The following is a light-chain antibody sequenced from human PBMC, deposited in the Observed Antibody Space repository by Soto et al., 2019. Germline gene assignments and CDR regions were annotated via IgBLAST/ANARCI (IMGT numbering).Light chain of an antibody. Sequence: LSNSLVTVSLSKGERATLSCRASQSVSSNLAWYQQKPGQAPRLLIYLASNRAAGVPARFSGSGSGTDFTLTISDVEAEDCAGYYCHHRQSRPRRFGQGTMV. CDR2: LAS. J-gene: IGKJ1*01. CDR1: QSVSSN. CDR3: HHRQSRPRR. V-gene: IGKV3-11*01.